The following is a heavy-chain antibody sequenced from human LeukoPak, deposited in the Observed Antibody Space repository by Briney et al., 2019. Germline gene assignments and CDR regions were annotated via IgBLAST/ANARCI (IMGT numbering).Heavy chain of an antibody. D-gene: IGHD2-15*01. CDR2: IYYSGST. J-gene: IGHJ5*02. CDR1: GGSISSYY. CDR3: ARGSRVVVVVAATPNRGGWFDP. V-gene: IGHV4-59*01. Sequence: SETLSLTCTVSGGSISSYYWSWIRQPPGKGLEWIGYIYYSGSTNYNPSLKSRVTISVDTSKNQFSLKLSSVTAADTAVYYCARGSRVVVVVAATPNRGGWFDPWGQGTLVTVSS.